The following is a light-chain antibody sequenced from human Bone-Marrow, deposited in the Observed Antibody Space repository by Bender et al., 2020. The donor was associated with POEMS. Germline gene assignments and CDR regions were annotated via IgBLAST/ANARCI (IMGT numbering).Light chain of an antibody. Sequence: QSVLTQPPSVSGAPGQRVTISCSGSSSNIGSHNVYWYQQLPGTTPKLLIYRNNQRPSGVPDRFSGSKSGTSASLAISGLRPDDEAHYYCAAWDDSLSGHVVFGGGTKLTVL. CDR3: AAWDDSLSGHVV. CDR1: SSNIGSHN. V-gene: IGLV1-47*01. J-gene: IGLJ2*01. CDR2: RNN.